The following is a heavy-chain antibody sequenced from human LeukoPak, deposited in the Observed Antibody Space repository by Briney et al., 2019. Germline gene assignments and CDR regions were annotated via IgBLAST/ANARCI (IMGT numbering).Heavy chain of an antibody. J-gene: IGHJ6*02. Sequence: PGGSLRLSCAASGFTFSNYWMSWVRQAPGKGLEWVANIKQDGSEKYYVDSVKGRFTISRDNAKNSLYLQMNSLRAEDTAVYYCARSPIGYGMDVWGQGTTVTVSS. CDR1: GFTFSNYW. CDR3: ARSPIGYGMDV. V-gene: IGHV3-7*03. CDR2: IKQDGSEK.